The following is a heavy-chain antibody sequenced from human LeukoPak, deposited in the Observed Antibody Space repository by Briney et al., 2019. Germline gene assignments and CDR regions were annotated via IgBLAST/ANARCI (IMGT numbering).Heavy chain of an antibody. CDR2: IIPIFGTA. J-gene: IGHJ3*02. CDR1: GGTFSSYA. CDR3: ARALVQPSGAFDI. D-gene: IGHD1-26*01. V-gene: IGHV1-69*05. Sequence: SVKVSCKASGGTFSSYAISWVRQAPGQGLEWMGRIIPIFGTANYAQKFQGRVTITTDESTSTAYMELSSLRSDDTAVYYCARALVQPSGAFDIWGQGAMVTVSS.